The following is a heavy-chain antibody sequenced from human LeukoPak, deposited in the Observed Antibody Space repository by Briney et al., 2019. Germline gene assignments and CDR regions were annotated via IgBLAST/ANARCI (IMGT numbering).Heavy chain of an antibody. CDR3: ARYSVAGTTHAFDI. CDR1: GGTFSSYA. J-gene: IGHJ3*02. V-gene: IGHV1-69*13. Sequence: ASVKGSCKASGGTFSSYAISWVRQAPGQGLEWMGGIIPIFGTANYAQKFQGRVTITADESTSTAYMELSSLRSEDTAVYYCARYSVAGTTHAFDIWGQGTMVTVSS. CDR2: IIPIFGTA. D-gene: IGHD6-19*01.